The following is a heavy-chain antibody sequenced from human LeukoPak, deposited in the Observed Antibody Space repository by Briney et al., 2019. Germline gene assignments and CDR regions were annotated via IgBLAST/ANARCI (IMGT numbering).Heavy chain of an antibody. J-gene: IGHJ6*02. D-gene: IGHD3-10*01. Sequence: ASVKVSCKASGYTFTSYYMHWVRQAPGQGLEWMGIINPSGGSTSYAQKFQGRVTMTRDTSTSTVYMELSSLRSEDTAVYYCARYGSGSYSSPGYYYYGMDVWGQGTTVTVSS. CDR3: ARYGSGSYSSPGYYYYGMDV. CDR2: INPSGGST. V-gene: IGHV1-46*01. CDR1: GYTFTSYY.